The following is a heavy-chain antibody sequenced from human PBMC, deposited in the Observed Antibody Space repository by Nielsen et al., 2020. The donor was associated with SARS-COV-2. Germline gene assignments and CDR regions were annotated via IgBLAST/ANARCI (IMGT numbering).Heavy chain of an antibody. CDR1: GFTFPNYS. D-gene: IGHD2/OR15-2a*01. CDR2: IKTDGTKT. J-gene: IGHJ4*02. CDR3: ARLRDDGYYFDTGPFDS. Sequence: GESLKISCAASGFTFPNYSIHWVRQGPGKGLVWVSCIKTDGTKTGYADSVKGRFTISRDNAKNTVYLQMNSLRVEDTAIYYCARLRDDGYYFDTGPFDSWGQGTLVTVSS. V-gene: IGHV3-74*01.